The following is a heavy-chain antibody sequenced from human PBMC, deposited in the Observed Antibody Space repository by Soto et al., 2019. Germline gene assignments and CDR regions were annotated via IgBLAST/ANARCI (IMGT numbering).Heavy chain of an antibody. CDR1: RYTFTTYA. CDR2: ISAYNGNT. Sequence: ASVKVSCKASRYTFTTYAINWVRQAPGQGLEWMGWISAYNGNTNYAQKLQGRVTITTDTSTNTAYMELRSLRSDDTAVYYCARGDSVWGPPFDYWGQGTLVTVSS. V-gene: IGHV1-18*01. D-gene: IGHD3-16*01. J-gene: IGHJ4*02. CDR3: ARGDSVWGPPFDY.